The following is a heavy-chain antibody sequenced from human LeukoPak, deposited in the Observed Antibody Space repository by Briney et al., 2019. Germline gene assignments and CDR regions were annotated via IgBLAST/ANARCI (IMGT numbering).Heavy chain of an antibody. D-gene: IGHD6-6*01. J-gene: IGHJ6*03. Sequence: MPSETLSLTCTVSGGSISSYYWSWIRQPPGKGLEWIGYIYYSGSTNYNPSLKSRVTISVDTSKNQFSLKLSSVTAADTAVYYWARGGDYSSSSHRSYYYYYMDVWGKGTTVTVSS. V-gene: IGHV4-59*08. CDR1: GGSISSYY. CDR2: IYYSGST. CDR3: ARGGDYSSSSHRSYYYYYMDV.